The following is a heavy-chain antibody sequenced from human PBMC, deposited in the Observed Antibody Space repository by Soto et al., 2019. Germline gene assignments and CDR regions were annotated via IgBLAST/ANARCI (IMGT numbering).Heavy chain of an antibody. CDR2: VSLDSDTI. V-gene: IGHV3-48*02. CDR3: ARLYYDYV. J-gene: IGHJ6*02. D-gene: IGHD3-3*01. CDR1: GYDFRTYS. Sequence: GGSLRLSCRASGYDFRTYSMNWVRQAPGQGLEWIAYVSLDSDTIQYADSVKGRFTISRDDAENSLYLQMDSLRDEDTATYYCARLYYDYVWGQGTTVTVSS.